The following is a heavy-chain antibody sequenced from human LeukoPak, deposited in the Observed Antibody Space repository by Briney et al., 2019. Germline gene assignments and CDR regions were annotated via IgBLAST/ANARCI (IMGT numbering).Heavy chain of an antibody. CDR1: GYSFSNYW. D-gene: IGHD1-1*01. CDR3: ARHNNWRSGSSPWYFDL. Sequence: GESLKISCKGSGYSFSNYWIGWVRQMPGKGLEWMGIIYPGDSDTRYRSSFQGQVTISADKSISTAYLQWSSLKASDTAMYYCARHNNWRSGSSPWYFDLWGRGTLVTVSS. V-gene: IGHV5-51*01. J-gene: IGHJ2*01. CDR2: IYPGDSDT.